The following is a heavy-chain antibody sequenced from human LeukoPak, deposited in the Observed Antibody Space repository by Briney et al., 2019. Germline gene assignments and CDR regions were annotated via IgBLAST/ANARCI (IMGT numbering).Heavy chain of an antibody. J-gene: IGHJ4*02. D-gene: IGHD4-11*01. Sequence: SETLSLTSSVSGGSISHYDWSWIRQPPGKRLEWIGYIHYSANTNYNPSLENRVTISLNTSRNKSSLRLSYVTAADTAVYYCARRPSKSYFDYWGKGTLVTVSS. CDR3: ARRPSKSYFDY. V-gene: IGHV4-59*01. CDR1: GGSISHYD. CDR2: IHYSANT.